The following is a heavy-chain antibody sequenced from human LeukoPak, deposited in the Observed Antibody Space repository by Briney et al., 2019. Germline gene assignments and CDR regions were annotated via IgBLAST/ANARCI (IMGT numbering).Heavy chain of an antibody. Sequence: GGSLRLSCAASGFPFSSYWMSWIRQAPGKGLEWVANIKKDGDDKHYVDSVKGRFTVSRDNAKTSLYLQMNNLRADDTAVYYCARVPGTSNYYGSGSPDYWGQGTLVTVSS. CDR1: GFPFSSYW. V-gene: IGHV3-7*04. J-gene: IGHJ4*02. CDR3: ARVPGTSNYYGSGSPDY. D-gene: IGHD3-10*01. CDR2: IKKDGDDK.